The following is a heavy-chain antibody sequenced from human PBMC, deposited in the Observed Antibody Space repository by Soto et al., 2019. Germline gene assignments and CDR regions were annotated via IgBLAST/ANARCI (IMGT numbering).Heavy chain of an antibody. CDR3: ARGRSDGMDV. J-gene: IGHJ6*02. CDR1: GFTVSSDW. Sequence: GGSLRLSCAASGFTVSSDWMTWVRQAPGKGLEWVANVKEDGSEKYYVDSVKGRFTISRDDAKNSLYLQMNSLRVEDTAVFYCARGRSDGMDVWGQGTTVTVSS. D-gene: IGHD3-10*01. CDR2: VKEDGSEK. V-gene: IGHV3-7*03.